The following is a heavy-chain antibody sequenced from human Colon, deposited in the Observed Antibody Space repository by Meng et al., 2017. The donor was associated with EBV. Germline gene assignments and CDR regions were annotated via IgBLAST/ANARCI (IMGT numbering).Heavy chain of an antibody. CDR2: IFYSGNT. J-gene: IGHJ4*02. CDR1: VASIPTNGYY. V-gene: IGHV4-39*07. Sequence: RQLEAVGPGVPTPSETLSLTVSVPVASIPTNGYYWGGIRQSPGKGLEWIGSIFYSGNTYFNPSLKTRVTISVDTSKNQFSLKLSSVTAADTAIYYCARERGGVTRDFDSWGQGALVTVSS. D-gene: IGHD3-16*01. CDR3: ARERGGVTRDFDS.